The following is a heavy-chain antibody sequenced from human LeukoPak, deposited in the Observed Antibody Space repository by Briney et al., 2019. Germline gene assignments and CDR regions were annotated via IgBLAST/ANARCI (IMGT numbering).Heavy chain of an antibody. V-gene: IGHV3-23*01. CDR2: ITSGGRT. D-gene: IGHD1-26*01. Sequence: PGGSLSLSCVPSGFTFTTYAMNWVRQAPGKGLEWVSGITSGGRTYYADSVKGRFTISRDSSKNTLYLQTTSLRADDTALYYCARSIPPDFWGQGTLVTVSS. J-gene: IGHJ4*02. CDR3: ARSIPPDF. CDR1: GFTFTTYA.